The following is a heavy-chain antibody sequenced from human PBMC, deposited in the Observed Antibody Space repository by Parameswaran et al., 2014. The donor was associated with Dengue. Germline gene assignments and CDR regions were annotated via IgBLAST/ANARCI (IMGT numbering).Heavy chain of an antibody. CDR3: AREYSSSSRPPYNWFDP. J-gene: IGHJ5*02. CDR2: TYYRSKWYN. D-gene: IGHD6-6*01. Sequence: KWIRQSPSRGLEWLGRTYYRSKWYNDYAVSVKSRITINPDTSKNQFSLQLNSVTPEDTAVYYCAREYSSSSRPPYNWFDPWGQGTLVTVSS. V-gene: IGHV6-1*01.